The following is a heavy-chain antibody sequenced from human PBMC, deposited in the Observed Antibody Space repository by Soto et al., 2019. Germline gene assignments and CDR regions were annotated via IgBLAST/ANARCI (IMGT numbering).Heavy chain of an antibody. CDR2: IIPISDTT. CDR1: GGTFSSYA. CDR3: ARSQGSSTSLEIYYYYYYGMDV. J-gene: IGHJ6*02. Sequence: QVQLVQSGAEVKKPGSSVKVSCKASGGTFSSYAISWVRQAPGQGLEWMGGIIPISDTTNYAQKFQGRVTITAEESTSTAYKELRSMRSEDTAVYYCARSQGSSTSLEIYYYYYYGMDVWGQGTTVTVSS. V-gene: IGHV1-69*01. D-gene: IGHD2-2*01.